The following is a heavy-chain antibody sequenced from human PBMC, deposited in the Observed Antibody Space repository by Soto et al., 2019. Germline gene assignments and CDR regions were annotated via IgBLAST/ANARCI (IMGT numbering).Heavy chain of an antibody. V-gene: IGHV3-53*01. CDR3: ARRPLNSNGAY. CDR1: GFTVSSND. J-gene: IGHJ4*02. D-gene: IGHD3-22*01. CDR2: IYSSGST. Sequence: EVQLVESGGDLIQPGGSLRLSCAASGFTVSSNDMSWVRQAPGKGLEWVSLIYSSGSTHYADSVKGRFTISRDNSKNTVPLQMNTLSAEDTAVYYCARRPLNSNGAYWGQGTLVTVSS.